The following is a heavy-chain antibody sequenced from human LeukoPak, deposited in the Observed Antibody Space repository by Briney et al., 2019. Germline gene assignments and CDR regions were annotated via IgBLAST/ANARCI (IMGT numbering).Heavy chain of an antibody. CDR3: ARLSVAAVGRLNCFDP. V-gene: IGHV4-31*03. Sequence: PSETLSLTCSVSGDSISSGGHYWSWIRQHPVMGLEWIGHIHSSGVTYYNPSLKSRTTISVDTSKNQFSLRMSPVTAADMALYYCARLSVAAVGRLNCFDPWGQGTLVTVSS. D-gene: IGHD6-13*01. CDR1: GDSISSGGHY. J-gene: IGHJ5*02. CDR2: IHSSGVT.